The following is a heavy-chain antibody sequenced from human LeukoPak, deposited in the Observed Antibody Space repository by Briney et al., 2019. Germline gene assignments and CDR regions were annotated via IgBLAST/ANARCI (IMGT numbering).Heavy chain of an antibody. Sequence: SETLSLTCTVSGYSISSGYYWGWIRQPPGKGLEWIGSIYYSGSTYYNPSLKSRVTISVDTSKNQFSLKLSSVTAADTAVYYCARPGYYYGSGSHHLFDYWGQGTLVTVSS. V-gene: IGHV4-38-2*02. J-gene: IGHJ4*02. D-gene: IGHD3-10*01. CDR3: ARPGYYYGSGSHHLFDY. CDR1: GYSISSGYY. CDR2: IYYSGST.